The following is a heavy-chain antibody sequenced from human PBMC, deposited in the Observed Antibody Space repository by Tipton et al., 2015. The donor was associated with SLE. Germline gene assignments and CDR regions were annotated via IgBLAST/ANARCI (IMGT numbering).Heavy chain of an antibody. D-gene: IGHD2-21*01. CDR2: IPYDGSNK. Sequence: SLRLSCAASGFTLSSYGMDWVRQAPGKGLEWVAFIPYDGSNKYYADSVKGRLTISRDNSKNTLYLQMNSLRAEDTAVYYCAKDNSDWGGDCFRFDYWGQGTLVTVSS. J-gene: IGHJ4*02. CDR1: GFTLSSYG. V-gene: IGHV3-30*02. CDR3: AKDNSDWGGDCFRFDY.